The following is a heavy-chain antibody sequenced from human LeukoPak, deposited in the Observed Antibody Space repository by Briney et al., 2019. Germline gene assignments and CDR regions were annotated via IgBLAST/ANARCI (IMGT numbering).Heavy chain of an antibody. J-gene: IGHJ3*02. CDR3: AKGRYSYGSGAFDI. CDR2: IWYDGSNK. Sequence: PGRSLRLSCAASGFTFSSYGMHWVRQAPGEGLEWVAVIWYDGSNKYYADSVKGRFTISRDNSKNTLYLQMNSLRAEDTAVYYCAKGRYSYGSGAFDIWGQGTVVTVSS. V-gene: IGHV3-33*06. CDR1: GFTFSSYG. D-gene: IGHD5-18*01.